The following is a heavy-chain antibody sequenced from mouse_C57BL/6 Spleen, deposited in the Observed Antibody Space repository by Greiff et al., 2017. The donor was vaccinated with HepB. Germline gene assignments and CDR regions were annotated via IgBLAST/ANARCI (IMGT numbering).Heavy chain of an antibody. D-gene: IGHD3-2*02. Sequence: EVMLVESGAELVRPGASVKLSCTASGFNIKDDYMHWVKQRPEQGLEWIGWIDPENGDTEYASKFQGKATITADTSSNTAYLQLSSLTSEDTAVYYCTTGQLRVWFAYWGQGTLVTVSA. CDR1: GFNIKDDY. J-gene: IGHJ3*01. V-gene: IGHV14-4*01. CDR3: TTGQLRVWFAY. CDR2: IDPENGDT.